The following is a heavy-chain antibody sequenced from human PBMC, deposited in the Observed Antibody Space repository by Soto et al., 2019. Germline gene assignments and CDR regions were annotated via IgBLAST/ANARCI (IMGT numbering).Heavy chain of an antibody. CDR3: AHRPFNSAWHDAYDI. CDR2: IYWDDDK. J-gene: IGHJ3*02. D-gene: IGHD5-18*01. V-gene: IGHV2-5*02. Sequence: QITLKESGPTLVKPTETLTLTCTFSGFSLSARGEGVGWIRQPPGKALEWLAIIYWDDDKRYSPSLRTTFTXPQXXSXNQVVLTMTNMDPVDTATYFCAHRPFNSAWHDAYDIWGPGTMVTVSS. CDR1: GFSLSARGEG.